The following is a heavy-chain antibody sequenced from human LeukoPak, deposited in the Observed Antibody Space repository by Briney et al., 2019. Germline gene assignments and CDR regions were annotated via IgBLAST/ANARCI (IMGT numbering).Heavy chain of an antibody. CDR3: ATQVREVILCFEY. CDR2: FDPEDDGT. Sequence: ASVTVSFKGSGYTLSELSMHWVRQAPGKGLEWMGGFDPEDDGTIYAQKFQGRVTMTEDTSTDTAYMELSSLRSEDTAVYYCATQVREVILCFEYWGQGTLVTVSS. V-gene: IGHV1-24*01. D-gene: IGHD3-10*01. CDR1: GYTLSELS. J-gene: IGHJ4*02.